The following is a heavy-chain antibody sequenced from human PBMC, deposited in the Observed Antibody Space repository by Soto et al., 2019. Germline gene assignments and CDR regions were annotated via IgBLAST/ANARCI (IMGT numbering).Heavy chain of an antibody. Sequence: SETLSLTCTVSGGSISSSSYYWGWIRQPPGKGLEWIGSIYYSGSTYYNQSLKSRVTISVDTSKNQFSLKLSSVTAADTAVYYCARDGYYYGSGSYYNGLGMDVWGQGTTVTVS. D-gene: IGHD3-10*01. V-gene: IGHV4-39*02. CDR2: IYYSGST. CDR1: GGSISSSSYY. J-gene: IGHJ6*02. CDR3: ARDGYYYGSGSYYNGLGMDV.